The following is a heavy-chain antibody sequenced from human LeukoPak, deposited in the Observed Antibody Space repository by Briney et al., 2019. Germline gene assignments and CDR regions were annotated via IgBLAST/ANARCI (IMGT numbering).Heavy chain of an antibody. CDR1: GFTFSRYY. V-gene: IGHV3-74*01. J-gene: IGHJ4*02. D-gene: IGHD3-3*01. Sequence: QPGGSLRLSCAASGFTFSRYYMHWVRQAPGKGLVWVSRINSDGSSTTYAGSVKGRFTISRDNSKNTLYLQMNSLRAEDTAVYYCAKGHYDFWSGYFTARLPELAGDYFDYWGQGTLVTVSS. CDR2: INSDGSST. CDR3: AKGHYDFWSGYFTARLPELAGDYFDY.